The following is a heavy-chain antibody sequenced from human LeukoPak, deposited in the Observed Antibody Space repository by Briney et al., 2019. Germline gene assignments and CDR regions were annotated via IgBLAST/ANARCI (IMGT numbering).Heavy chain of an antibody. V-gene: IGHV1-69*04. CDR3: ARGSDPRVATIIPSWYFDL. D-gene: IGHD5-24*01. J-gene: IGHJ2*01. Sequence: GASVKVSCKASGGTFSSYAISWVRQAPGQGLEWMGRIIPILGIANYAQKFQGRVTITADKSTSTAYMELSSLRSEDTAVYYCARGSDPRVATIIPSWYFDLWGRGTLVTVSS. CDR2: IIPILGIA. CDR1: GGTFSSYA.